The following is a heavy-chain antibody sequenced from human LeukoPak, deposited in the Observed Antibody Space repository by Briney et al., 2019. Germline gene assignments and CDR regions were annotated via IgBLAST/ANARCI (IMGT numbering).Heavy chain of an antibody. D-gene: IGHD3-16*01. Sequence: ASVKVSCKASGGTFSSYAISWVRQAPGQGLEWMGRIIPILGIANYAQKFQGRVTITADKSTSTAYMELSSLRSEDTAVYYCASQQSPGGGYYGMDVWGQGTTVTVSS. CDR3: ASQQSPGGGYYGMDV. CDR1: GGTFSSYA. J-gene: IGHJ6*02. CDR2: IIPILGIA. V-gene: IGHV1-69*04.